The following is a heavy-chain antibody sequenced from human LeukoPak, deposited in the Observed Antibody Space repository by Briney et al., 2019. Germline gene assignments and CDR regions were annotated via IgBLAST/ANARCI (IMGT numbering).Heavy chain of an antibody. CDR3: AAYYYGSGIAQNY. J-gene: IGHJ4*02. Sequence: GGSLRLSCAASGFTFSSYSMNWVRQAPGKGLEWVSSISSSSSYIYYADSVKGQFTISRDNAKNSLYLQMNSLRAEDTAVYYCAAYYYGSGIAQNYWGQGTLVTVSS. V-gene: IGHV3-21*01. CDR2: ISSSSSYI. D-gene: IGHD3-10*01. CDR1: GFTFSSYS.